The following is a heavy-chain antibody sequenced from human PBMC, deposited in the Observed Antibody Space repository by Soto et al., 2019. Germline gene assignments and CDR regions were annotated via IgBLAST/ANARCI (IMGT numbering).Heavy chain of an antibody. J-gene: IGHJ4*02. CDR1: GFTFSSYE. CDR2: ISSSGSTI. D-gene: IGHD2-21*01. Sequence: GGSLRLSCAASGFTFSSYEMNWVRQAPGKGLEWVSYISSSGSTIYYADSVKGRLTISRDNAKNSLYLQMNSLRAEDTAVYYCAREGVIYFDYWGQGTLVTVSS. CDR3: AREGVIYFDY. V-gene: IGHV3-48*03.